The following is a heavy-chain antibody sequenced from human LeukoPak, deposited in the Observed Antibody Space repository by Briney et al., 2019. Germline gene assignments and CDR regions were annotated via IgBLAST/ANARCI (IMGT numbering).Heavy chain of an antibody. CDR3: ARDQTYGTFDY. Sequence: ASVKVSCKASGYTFTGYYMHSVRQAPGQGLEWMGWINPNSGGTNYAQKFQGRVTMTRDTSISTAYMELRRLGPDDTAVYYCARDQTYGTFDYWGQGTLVTVSS. J-gene: IGHJ4*02. CDR2: INPNSGGT. V-gene: IGHV1-2*02. D-gene: IGHD4-17*01. CDR1: GYTFTGYY.